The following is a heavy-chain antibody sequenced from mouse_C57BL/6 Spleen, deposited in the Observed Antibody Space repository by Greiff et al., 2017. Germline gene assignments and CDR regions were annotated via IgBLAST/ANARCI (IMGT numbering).Heavy chain of an antibody. CDR2: IYPRDGST. Sequence: QVQLKESDAELVKPGASVKISCKVSGYTFTDHTIHWMKQRPEQGLEWIGYIYPRDGSTKYNEKFKGKATLTADKSSSTAYMQLNSLTSEDSAVYFCARLSDGYYDYWYFDVWGTGTTVTVSS. J-gene: IGHJ1*03. D-gene: IGHD2-3*01. CDR3: ARLSDGYYDYWYFDV. V-gene: IGHV1-78*01. CDR1: GYTFTDHT.